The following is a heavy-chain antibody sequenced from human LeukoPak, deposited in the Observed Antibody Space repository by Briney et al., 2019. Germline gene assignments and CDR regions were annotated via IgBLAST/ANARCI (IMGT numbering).Heavy chain of an antibody. J-gene: IGHJ3*02. CDR1: GFTFSSYG. V-gene: IGHV3-33*08. D-gene: IGHD1-14*01. CDR3: ARVRNQSAARGAFDI. Sequence: PGGSLRLSCAASGFTFSSYGMHWVRQAPGKGLEWVAVIWYDGSNKYYADSVKGRFTISRDNSKNTLYLQMNSLRAEDTAVYYCARVRNQSAARGAFDIWGQGTMVTVSS. CDR2: IWYDGSNK.